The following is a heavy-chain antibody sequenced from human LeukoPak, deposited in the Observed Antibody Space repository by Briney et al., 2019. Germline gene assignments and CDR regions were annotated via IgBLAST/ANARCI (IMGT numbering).Heavy chain of an antibody. CDR2: IKQDGSEE. CDR3: ARDTSKGGSTAGG. CDR1: GFPFSSYW. D-gene: IGHD3-16*01. J-gene: IGHJ4*02. V-gene: IGHV3-7*01. Sequence: GSLRLSCAASGFPFSSYWMSWVRQAPGKGLEWVANIKQDGSEEYYVDSVKGRFTISRDNAKNSLYLQMNSLRAEDTAVYYCARDTSKGGSTAGGWGQGTLVTVSS.